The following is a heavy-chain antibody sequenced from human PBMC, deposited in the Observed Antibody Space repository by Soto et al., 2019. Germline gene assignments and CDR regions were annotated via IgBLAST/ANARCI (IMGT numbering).Heavy chain of an antibody. CDR3: ARPGIDCSSTSCYYNY. CDR2: ISAYNGNT. V-gene: IGHV1-18*01. CDR1: GYTFTSYG. D-gene: IGHD2-2*01. J-gene: IGHJ4*02. Sequence: ASVKVSCKASGYTFTSYGISWVRQAPGQGLEWMGWISAYNGNTNYAQKLQGRVTMTTDTSTSTAYMELRSLRSDDTAVYYCARPGIDCSSTSCYYNYWGQGTLVTVSS.